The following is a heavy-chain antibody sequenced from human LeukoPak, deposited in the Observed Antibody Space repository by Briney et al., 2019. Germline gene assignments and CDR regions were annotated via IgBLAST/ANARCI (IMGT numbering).Heavy chain of an antibody. Sequence: PGGSLRLSCAASGFTFNLAWMSWVRQTPGKGLEWVGRIKSKTDGGTTDYAAPVKGRFTISRDDSKNTLYLQMNSLKTEDTAVYYCTTHKWELRDWFDPWGQGTLVTVSS. CDR1: GFTFNLAW. CDR3: TTHKWELRDWFDP. D-gene: IGHD1-26*01. CDR2: IKSKTDGGTT. V-gene: IGHV3-15*01. J-gene: IGHJ5*02.